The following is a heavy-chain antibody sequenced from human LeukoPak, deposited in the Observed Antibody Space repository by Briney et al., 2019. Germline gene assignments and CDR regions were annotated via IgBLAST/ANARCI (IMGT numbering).Heavy chain of an antibody. J-gene: IGHJ6*02. CDR1: GGTFSSYA. CDR2: INTNTGNP. CDR3: ASGAVLLWFGESDKTYGMDV. D-gene: IGHD3-10*01. V-gene: IGHV7-4-1*02. Sequence: ASVKVSCKASGGTFSSYAISWVRQAPGQGLEWMGWINTNTGNPTYAQGFTGRFVFSLDTSVSTAYLQISSLKAEDTAVYYCASGAVLLWFGESDKTYGMDVWGQGTTVTVSS.